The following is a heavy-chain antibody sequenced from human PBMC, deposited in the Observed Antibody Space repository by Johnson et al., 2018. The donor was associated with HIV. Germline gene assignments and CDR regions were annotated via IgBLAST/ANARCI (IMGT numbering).Heavy chain of an antibody. J-gene: IGHJ3*01. CDR2: ISHDGNKK. D-gene: IGHD3-22*01. CDR1: GFTFSTFG. Sequence: QVQLVESGGGVVQPGRSLRLSCAASGFTFSTFGMHWVRQAPGKGLEWVAFISHDGNKKYYADFLKGRFTISRDNSKNTLYLQMGSLRAEDMAVYYCAIPYFYDSGDYRWGQGTMVTVSS. CDR3: AIPYFYDSGDYR. V-gene: IGHV3-30*03.